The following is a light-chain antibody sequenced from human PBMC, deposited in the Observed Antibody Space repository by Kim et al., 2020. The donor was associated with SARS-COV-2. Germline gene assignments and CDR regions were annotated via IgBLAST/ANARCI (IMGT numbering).Light chain of an antibody. CDR1: KLGDKY. CDR3: QAWDSSTAE. J-gene: IGLJ2*01. Sequence: SYELTQPPSVSLSPGQTASITCSGDKLGDKYACWYQQKPGQSPVLVTYQDSKRPSGTPERFSGSNSGNTATLTISGTQAMDEADYYCQAWDSSTAEFGGG. CDR2: QDS. V-gene: IGLV3-1*01.